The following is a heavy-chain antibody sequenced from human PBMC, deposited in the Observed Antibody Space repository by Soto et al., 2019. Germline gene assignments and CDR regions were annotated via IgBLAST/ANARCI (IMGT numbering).Heavy chain of an antibody. CDR2: IYWDDDK. V-gene: IGHV2-5*02. J-gene: IGHJ1*01. CDR3: ALLGYGSGSYAY. CDR1: VFSLSTSGVG. Sequence: QITLKESGPTLVKTTQTLTLTCTFSVFSLSTSGVGVGWIRKPPGKALEWLALIYWDDDKRYSPSLKSRLTLTKDTSKNQVVLTMTNMDPVDTATSYCALLGYGSGSYAYWGQGTLVTVSS. D-gene: IGHD3-10*01.